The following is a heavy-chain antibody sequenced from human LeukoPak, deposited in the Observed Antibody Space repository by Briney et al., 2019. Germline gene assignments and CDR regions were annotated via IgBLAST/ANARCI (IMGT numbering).Heavy chain of an antibody. D-gene: IGHD5-18*01. CDR1: GGSINSDNYY. V-gene: IGHV4-61*01. J-gene: IGHJ4*02. CDR3: ARVDTAMNDLYFDY. CDR2: IYYTET. Sequence: SETLSLTCTVSGGSINSDNYYWSWIRQSPGKGLEWIGYIYYTETSYNPSLKSRVTISADTSKNQFSLKLYSVTAADTAVYYCARVDTAMNDLYFDYWGQGTLVTVSS.